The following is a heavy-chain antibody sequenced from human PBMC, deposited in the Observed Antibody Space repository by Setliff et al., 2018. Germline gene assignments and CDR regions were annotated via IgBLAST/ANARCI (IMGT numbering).Heavy chain of an antibody. V-gene: IGHV4-39*07. Sequence: SETLSLTCTVFGGSMSSSGYYWAWIRQSPGKGLEWIGIIYYSGSTYYKPSLKRRATISLDTSKNQFSLKLNSVTAADTAVYYCARDPVKQLVNWFDPWGQGTLVTVSS. CDR1: GGSMSSSGYY. CDR2: IYYSGST. J-gene: IGHJ5*02. CDR3: ARDPVKQLVNWFDP. D-gene: IGHD3-10*01.